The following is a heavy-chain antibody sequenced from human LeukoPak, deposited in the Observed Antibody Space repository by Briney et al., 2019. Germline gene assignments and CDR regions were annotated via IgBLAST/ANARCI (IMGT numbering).Heavy chain of an antibody. CDR3: ATSSTVTHTRDP. Sequence: GASVKVSCKASGYGFSDVYFNWVRQAPGQGLEWMGWINPHSGATNYAQRFQGRISMDASFGTAYIELSRLTSDDTAVYYCATSSTVTHTRDPWGQGTLVTVSS. D-gene: IGHD1-1*01. CDR1: GYGFSDVY. J-gene: IGHJ5*02. V-gene: IGHV1-2*02. CDR2: INPHSGAT.